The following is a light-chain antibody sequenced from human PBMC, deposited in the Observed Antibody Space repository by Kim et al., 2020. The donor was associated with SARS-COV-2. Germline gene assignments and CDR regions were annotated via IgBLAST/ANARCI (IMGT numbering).Light chain of an antibody. CDR3: QQYNNWPRT. V-gene: IGKV3-15*01. CDR2: GAS. J-gene: IGKJ2*02. CDR1: QSVSSN. Sequence: SVSPGESATRSCRASQSVSSNLSGYQQKPGQSPRLPIYGASTRATGIPASFSGCGSGTEFTLTISSLQSEDFAFYYCQQYNNWPRTCGQENKLEI.